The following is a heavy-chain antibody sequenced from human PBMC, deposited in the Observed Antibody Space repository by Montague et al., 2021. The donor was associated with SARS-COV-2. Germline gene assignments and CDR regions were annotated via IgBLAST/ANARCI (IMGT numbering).Heavy chain of an antibody. CDR1: GDSVSSNSAG. CDR3: AREDCSSTSCYPTYFQH. D-gene: IGHD2-2*01. Sequence: CAISGDSVSSNSAGWNWIRQSPSRGLEWLGRTYYRSKWHNDFAVSVKSRITINPDTSKNQFSLQLNSVTPEDTAVYYCAREDCSSTSCYPTYFQHWGQGTLVTVS. CDR2: TYYRSKWHN. J-gene: IGHJ1*01. V-gene: IGHV6-1*01.